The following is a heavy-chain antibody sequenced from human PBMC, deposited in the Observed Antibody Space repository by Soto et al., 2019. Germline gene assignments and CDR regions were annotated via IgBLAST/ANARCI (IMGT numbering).Heavy chain of an antibody. Sequence: QVPLVQSGAEVKKPGSSVTVSCKASGGTFSSYAIHWVRQAPGQGLEWMGGIIPMYGPAKYAQRFQGRVTIPADESTTTVYMALTSLTSQDTAVYYCARVTSMVRGVIDHGFEPWGHGTLVTVSS. CDR3: ARVTSMVRGVIDHGFEP. CDR1: GGTFSSYA. V-gene: IGHV1-69*01. J-gene: IGHJ5*02. D-gene: IGHD3-10*01. CDR2: IIPMYGPA.